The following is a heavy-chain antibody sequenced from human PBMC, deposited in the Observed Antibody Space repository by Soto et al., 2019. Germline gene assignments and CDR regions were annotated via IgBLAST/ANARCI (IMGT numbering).Heavy chain of an antibody. J-gene: IGHJ6*02. CDR3: ARDRRPHDDSSGYHYYYGMDV. D-gene: IGHD3-22*01. CDR2: IYSGGSA. V-gene: IGHV3-53*01. Sequence: EVQLVESGGGLIQPGGSLRLSCAASGFTVSSNYMSWVRQAPGKGLEWVSVIYSGGSAYYADSVKGRFTISRDNSKNTLYLQMNSLRAEDTAVYYCARDRRPHDDSSGYHYYYGMDVWGQGTTVTVSS. CDR1: GFTVSSNY.